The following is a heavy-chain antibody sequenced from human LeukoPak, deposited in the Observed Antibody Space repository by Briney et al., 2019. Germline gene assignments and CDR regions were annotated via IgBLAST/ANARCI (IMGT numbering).Heavy chain of an antibody. V-gene: IGHV3-23*01. CDR1: GFTFSIYA. Sequence: GGSLRLSCAVSGFTFSIYAMTWVRQAPGKGLEWVSTITDSGGGTYYADFVKGRFTVSRDNSKNTLYLQMISLRTEDTAVYYCAKLAGYYGMDVWGQGTTVTVSS. CDR2: ITDSGGGT. D-gene: IGHD3-10*01. J-gene: IGHJ6*02. CDR3: AKLAGYYGMDV.